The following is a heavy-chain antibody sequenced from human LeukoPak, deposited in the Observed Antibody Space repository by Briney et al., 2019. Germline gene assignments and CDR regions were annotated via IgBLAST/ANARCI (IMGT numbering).Heavy chain of an antibody. CDR1: GFTFSSYA. CDR2: FSGSGGST. V-gene: IGHV3-23*01. CDR3: AKEYGSGSYYPY. J-gene: IGHJ4*02. D-gene: IGHD3-10*01. Sequence: SCAASGFTFSSYAMSWVRQAPGKGLEWVSAFSGSGGSTYYADSVKGRFTISRDNSKNTLYLQMNSLRAEDTAVYYCAKEYGSGSYYPYWGQGTLVTVSS.